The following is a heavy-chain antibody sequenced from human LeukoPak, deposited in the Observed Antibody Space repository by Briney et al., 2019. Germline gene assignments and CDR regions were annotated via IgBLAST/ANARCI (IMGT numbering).Heavy chain of an antibody. V-gene: IGHV4-30-2*01. D-gene: IGHD1-7*01. CDR1: GGSISSGGYS. Sequence: PSETLSLTCAVSGGSISSGGYSWSWIRQPPGKGLEWIGYIYHSGSTYYNPSLKSRVTISVDRSKNQFSLKLSSVTAADTAVYXXXXGGQNWNYVNWGQGTLVTVSS. CDR3: XXGGQNWNYVN. J-gene: IGHJ4*02. CDR2: IYHSGST.